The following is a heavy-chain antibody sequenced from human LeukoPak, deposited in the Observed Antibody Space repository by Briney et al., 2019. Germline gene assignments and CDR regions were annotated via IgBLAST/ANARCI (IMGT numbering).Heavy chain of an antibody. Sequence: PGGSLRLSCAASGFIFSNYGMSWVRQVPGKGLEWVSSVRVDGHTTFYADSVKGRLTISRDNSKNTLYLQMNSLRAEDTAVYYCARVGPIFGPSANAFDIWGQGTMVTVSS. CDR1: GFIFSNYG. J-gene: IGHJ3*02. CDR2: VRVDGHTT. D-gene: IGHD3-3*01. V-gene: IGHV3-23*01. CDR3: ARVGPIFGPSANAFDI.